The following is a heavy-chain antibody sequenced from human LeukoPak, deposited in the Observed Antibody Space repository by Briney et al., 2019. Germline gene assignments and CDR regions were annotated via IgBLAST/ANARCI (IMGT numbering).Heavy chain of an antibody. CDR1: AFTVSDYY. D-gene: IGHD2-2*01. CDR3: ARDKNIVVVPVAYGMDV. CDR2: ISSSSTYT. J-gene: IGHJ6*04. Sequence: GGSLSLSRSASAFTVSDYYMSWIRPAPGKGLEWGSYISSSSTYTNHADSVKGPFTISRDNAKNSLYLQMNRLRGENTAVYYWARDKNIVVVPVAYGMDVWGKGTTVTAPS. V-gene: IGHV3-11*06.